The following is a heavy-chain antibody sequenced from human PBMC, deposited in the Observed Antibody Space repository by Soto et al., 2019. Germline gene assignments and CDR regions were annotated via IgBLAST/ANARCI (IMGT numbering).Heavy chain of an antibody. Sequence: SDTLSLTCTVSGGSISSYYWSWIRQPPGKGLEWIGYIYHSGSTYYNPSLKSRVTISVDTSKNQFSLKLSSVTAADTAVYYCARDFRLWGQGTLVTVSS. CDR3: ARDFRL. CDR2: IYHSGST. V-gene: IGHV4-59*01. CDR1: GGSISSYY. J-gene: IGHJ4*02.